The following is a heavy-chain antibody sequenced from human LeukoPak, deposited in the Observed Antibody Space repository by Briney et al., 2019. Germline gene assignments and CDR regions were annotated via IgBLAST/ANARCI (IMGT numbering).Heavy chain of an antibody. CDR2: IRYDGSNK. J-gene: IGHJ4*02. CDR3: AKAFGGYDYFDY. Sequence: PGGSLRLSCAASGFTFSSYGMYWVRQPPGKGLEWVAFIRYDGSNKYYADSVKGRFTISRDNSKNTLYLQMNSLRAEDTAVYYCAKAFGGYDYFDYWGQGTLVTVSS. V-gene: IGHV3-30*02. CDR1: GFTFSSYG. D-gene: IGHD5-12*01.